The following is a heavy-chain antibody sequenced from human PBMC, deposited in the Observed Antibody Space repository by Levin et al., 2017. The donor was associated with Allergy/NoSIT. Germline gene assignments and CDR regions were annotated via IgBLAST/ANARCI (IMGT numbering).Heavy chain of an antibody. V-gene: IGHV3-23*01. CDR1: GVTFSNYA. J-gene: IGHJ6*02. Sequence: GGSLRLSCAASGVTFSNYAMNWVRQAPGKGLEWVSGTSDSCGSTYYADSVKGRFTISRDNSKNTLYLQVNSLRAEDTALYYCAKDLSAVPAANYYYAMDVWGQGTTVTVSS. D-gene: IGHD2-2*01. CDR2: TSDSCGST. CDR3: AKDLSAVPAANYYYAMDV.